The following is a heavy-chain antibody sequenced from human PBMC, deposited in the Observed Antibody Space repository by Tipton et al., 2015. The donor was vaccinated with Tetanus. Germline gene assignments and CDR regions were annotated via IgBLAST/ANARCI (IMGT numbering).Heavy chain of an antibody. CDR2: INPSGGST. CDR3: ARAAVTGGGGYYYFDY. J-gene: IGHJ4*02. V-gene: IGHV1-46*03. CDR1: GYTFTSYY. Sequence: QSGAEVKKPGASVKVSCKASGYTFTSYYMHWVRQAPGQGLEWMGIINPSGGSTSYAQKFQGRVTMTRDTSTSTVYMELSSLRSEDTAVYYCARAAVTGGGGYYYFDYWGQGTLVTVSS. D-gene: IGHD1-20*01.